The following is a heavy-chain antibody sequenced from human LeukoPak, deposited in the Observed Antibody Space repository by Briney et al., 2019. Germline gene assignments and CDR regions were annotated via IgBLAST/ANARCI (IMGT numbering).Heavy chain of an antibody. Sequence: SETLSLTCTVSGGSISSGDYYWSWIRQPPGKGLEWIGYIYYSGSTYYNPSLKSRVTISIDTSKNQFSLGLSSVTAADTAVYYCAREVGYCSRTSCYNRAFDIWGQGTMVTVSS. CDR1: GGSISSGDYY. D-gene: IGHD2-2*02. CDR2: IYYSGST. V-gene: IGHV4-30-4*08. CDR3: AREVGYCSRTSCYNRAFDI. J-gene: IGHJ3*02.